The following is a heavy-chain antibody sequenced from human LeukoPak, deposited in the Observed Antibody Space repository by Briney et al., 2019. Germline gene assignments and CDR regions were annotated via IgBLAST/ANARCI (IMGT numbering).Heavy chain of an antibody. CDR1: GFTFSSYA. Sequence: PGGSLRLSCAASGFTFSSYAMHWVRQAPGKGLEYVSAISSNGGSTYYANSVKGGFTISRDNSKNTLYLQMGSLRAEDMAVYYCARSPRLFRNWFYPWGQGTLVTVSS. V-gene: IGHV3-64*01. CDR3: ARSPRLFRNWFYP. D-gene: IGHD3-22*01. J-gene: IGHJ5*02. CDR2: ISSNGGST.